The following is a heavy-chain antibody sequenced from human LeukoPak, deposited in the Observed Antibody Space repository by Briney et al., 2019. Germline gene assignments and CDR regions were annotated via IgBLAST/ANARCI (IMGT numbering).Heavy chain of an antibody. V-gene: IGHV4-39*01. CDR1: GGSISSGSYY. CDR3: ARHGGIHPTIANWFDP. J-gene: IGHJ5*02. D-gene: IGHD5-18*01. Sequence: SETLSLTCTVSGGSISSGSYYWSWIRQPPGKGLEWIGSIYYSGSTYYNPSLKSRVTISVDTSKNQFSLKLSSVTAADTAVYYCARHGGIHPTIANWFDPWGQGTLVTVSS. CDR2: IYYSGST.